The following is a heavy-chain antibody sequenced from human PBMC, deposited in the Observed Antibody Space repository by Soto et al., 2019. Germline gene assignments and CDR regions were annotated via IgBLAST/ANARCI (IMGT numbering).Heavy chain of an antibody. CDR3: ASHPYSRNTPRAFDI. CDR1: GGTFSGYY. CDR2: INHSGST. D-gene: IGHD1-26*01. V-gene: IGHV4-34*01. Sequence: SETLSLTCAVYGGTFSGYYWSWIRQPPGKGLEWIGEINHSGSTNYNPSLKSRVTISVDTSKNQFSLKLSSVTAADTAVYYCASHPYSRNTPRAFDIWGQATMVTVSS. J-gene: IGHJ3*02.